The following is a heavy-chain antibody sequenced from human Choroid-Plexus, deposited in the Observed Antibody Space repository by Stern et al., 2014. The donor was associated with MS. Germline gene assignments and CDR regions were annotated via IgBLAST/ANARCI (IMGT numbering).Heavy chain of an antibody. V-gene: IGHV3-30*18. J-gene: IGHJ4*02. Sequence: QVQLVQSGGGVAQPGRPLILSCAASGFTFSNFGMHWVRQAPGKGLEWVALISYDGSDKYYADSVKGRFTIFRDNSKNTLYMHMNSLRAEDTDVYYCAKDRQWSTYFFDYWGQGSLVTVSS. D-gene: IGHD2-15*01. CDR3: AKDRQWSTYFFDY. CDR2: ISYDGSDK. CDR1: GFTFSNFG.